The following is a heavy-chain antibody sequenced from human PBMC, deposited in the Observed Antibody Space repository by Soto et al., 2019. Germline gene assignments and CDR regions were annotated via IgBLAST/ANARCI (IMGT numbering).Heavy chain of an antibody. V-gene: IGHV3-23*01. Sequence: EVQLLESGGGLVQPGGSLRLSCVASGLTFSSYAMSWVRQAPGKGLEWVSSISGSGGSTYYADSVKGRFTISRDNSKNTLYLPMNSLRAEDTAVYYCAKRGDSTSWYWFDPWGQGTLVTVSS. CDR1: GLTFSSYA. J-gene: IGHJ5*02. CDR3: AKRGDSTSWYWFDP. CDR2: ISGSGGST. D-gene: IGHD6-13*01.